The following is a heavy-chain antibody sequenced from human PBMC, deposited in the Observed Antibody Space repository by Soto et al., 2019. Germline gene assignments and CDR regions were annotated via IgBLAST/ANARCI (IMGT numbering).Heavy chain of an antibody. D-gene: IGHD1-1*01. Sequence: QITLKESGPTLVRPAQTLTLTCDFSGFSLSTYHMGVAWIRQPPGKALEWLSLIYWDDDKRYSPSLKDRLAISKYTSSNQGVLTITNIYPGDSATYICAHAGADDLLTFDPWGPGTLVTVSS. V-gene: IGHV2-5*02. CDR3: AHAGADDLLTFDP. J-gene: IGHJ5*02. CDR1: GFSLSTYHMG. CDR2: IYWDDDK.